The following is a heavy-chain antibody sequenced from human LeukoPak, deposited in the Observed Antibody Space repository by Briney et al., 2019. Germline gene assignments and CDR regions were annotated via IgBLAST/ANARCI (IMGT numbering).Heavy chain of an antibody. CDR3: AKDLDYTTYGYYFDY. J-gene: IGHJ4*02. V-gene: IGHV3-15*01. D-gene: IGHD4-11*01. CDR2: IKTKTDGGTT. CDR1: GFTFNGYS. Sequence: GGSLRLSRTASGFTFNGYSMNWVRQAPGKGLEWVGRIKTKTDGGTTDYAAPVKGRFTISRDDSKNTLYLQMNSLRADDTAVYYCAKDLDYTTYGYYFDYWGQGTLVTVSS.